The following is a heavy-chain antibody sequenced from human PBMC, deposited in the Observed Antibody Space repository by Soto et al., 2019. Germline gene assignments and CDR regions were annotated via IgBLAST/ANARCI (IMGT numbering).Heavy chain of an antibody. J-gene: IGHJ4*02. CDR3: GRDAGRRFDY. Sequence: EVQLVESGGGLVQPGASLRLSCAASGFTFSSYWMNWARQAPGKGLEWVASMNRDGSEKRYVDSVEGRFTISRDNAKNSLFLQMNSLSPDDTAVYYCGRDAGRRFDYWGQGSLVTVSS. V-gene: IGHV3-7*01. D-gene: IGHD6-13*01. CDR2: MNRDGSEK. CDR1: GFTFSSYW.